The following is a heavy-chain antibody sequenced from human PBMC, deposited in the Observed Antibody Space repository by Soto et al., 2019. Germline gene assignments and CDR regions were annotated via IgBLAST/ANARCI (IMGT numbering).Heavy chain of an antibody. CDR3: ARDRGLVTFGGDHAFDI. CDR1: VFTITSHS. V-gene: IGHV3-21*01. D-gene: IGHD3-16*01. J-gene: IGHJ3*02. CDR2: ISSSSSYI. Sequence: GGPQRPSYAASVFTITSHSMNPVRPAPWKGLEWGSSISSSSSYIYYADSVKGRFTISRDNAKNSLYLQMNSLRAEDTAVYYCARDRGLVTFGGDHAFDIWGQGTMVT.